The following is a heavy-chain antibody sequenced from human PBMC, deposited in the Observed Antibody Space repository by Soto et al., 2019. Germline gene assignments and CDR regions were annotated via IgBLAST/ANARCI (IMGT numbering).Heavy chain of an antibody. CDR3: ARVDGDYVPIDY. CDR1: GFTFSSYS. J-gene: IGHJ4*02. D-gene: IGHD4-17*01. Sequence: EVQLVGSGGGLVQPGGSLRLSCAASGFTFSSYSMNWVRQAPGKGLEWVSYISSSGNTIYYADSVKGRFTISRDNARNSLFLQMNNLRDEDTADYYCARVDGDYVPIDYWGQGTLVTVSS. CDR2: ISSSGNTI. V-gene: IGHV3-48*02.